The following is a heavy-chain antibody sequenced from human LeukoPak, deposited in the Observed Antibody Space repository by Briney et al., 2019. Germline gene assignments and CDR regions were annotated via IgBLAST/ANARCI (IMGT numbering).Heavy chain of an antibody. CDR1: GFTFSSYE. CDR3: AKGRGTMVRGVTGYYMDV. D-gene: IGHD3-10*01. Sequence: GGSLRLSCAASGFTFSSYEMNWVRQAPGKGLEWVSYISSSGSTIYYADSVKGRFTISRDNSKNTLYLQMNSLRAEDTAVYYCAKGRGTMVRGVTGYYMDVWGKGTTVTISS. V-gene: IGHV3-48*03. CDR2: ISSSGSTI. J-gene: IGHJ6*03.